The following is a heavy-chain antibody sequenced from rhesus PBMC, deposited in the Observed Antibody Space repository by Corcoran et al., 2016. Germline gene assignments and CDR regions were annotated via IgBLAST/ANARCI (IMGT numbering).Heavy chain of an antibody. CDR1: GASISSYW. J-gene: IGHJ4*01. Sequence: QVQLQESGPGLVKPSETLSLTCAVSGASISSYWWSWIRQPPGQGLEWIGEINGNSGNTYYNPSLKSRVTISKDASKNQFSLKLSSVTAADTAVYYCAREVWSSPYFDYWGQGVLVTVSS. CDR3: AREVWSSPYFDY. CDR2: INGNSGNT. V-gene: IGHV4-80*01. D-gene: IGHD6-13*01.